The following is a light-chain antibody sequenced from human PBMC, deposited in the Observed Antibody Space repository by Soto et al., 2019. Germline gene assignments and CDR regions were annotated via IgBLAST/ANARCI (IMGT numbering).Light chain of an antibody. CDR3: QQYNTYPRT. J-gene: IGKJ4*01. CDR2: KAS. V-gene: IGKV1-5*03. CDR1: QSISTW. Sequence: DIQMTQSPSTLSASVGDRVTITCRASQSISTWLAWYQQKPGKAPKLLIYKASSLEGGVPSRFGGSGSGTLFNITISSLHPEDFATYYCQQYNTYPRTFGGGTTVDIK.